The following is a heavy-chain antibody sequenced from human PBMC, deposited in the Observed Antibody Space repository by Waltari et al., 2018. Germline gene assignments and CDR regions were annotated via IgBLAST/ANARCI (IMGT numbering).Heavy chain of an antibody. CDR2: IYHSGTT. D-gene: IGHD1-26*01. CDR3: ARGSFDSDSYFDV. Sequence: QVQLQESGPGLGKPSETLSLTCAVSGYPISSGYYCGWIRQPPAKGLEWIGSIYHSGTTYNSPSLKSRVTISVDTSKNQFSLKVTSLTAADTAIYYCARGSFDSDSYFDVWGRGTLVTVSS. J-gene: IGHJ2*01. V-gene: IGHV4-38-2*01. CDR1: GYPISSGYY.